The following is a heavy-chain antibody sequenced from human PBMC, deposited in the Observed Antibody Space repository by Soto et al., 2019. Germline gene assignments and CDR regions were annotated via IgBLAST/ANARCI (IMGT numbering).Heavy chain of an antibody. Sequence: SETLSLTCTLSCGSVMAPDWWNWVRQSPDKGLEWIAEVHISGHSNYNPSLRSRVSVSIDSSKDQFYLNLNSVTAADTAIYYCARVRQGCSANNCYFDPWGQGTQVTVSS. V-gene: IGHV4-4*02. CDR1: CGSVMAPDW. CDR2: VHISGHS. D-gene: IGHD1-1*01. J-gene: IGHJ5*01. CDR3: ARVRQGCSANNCYFDP.